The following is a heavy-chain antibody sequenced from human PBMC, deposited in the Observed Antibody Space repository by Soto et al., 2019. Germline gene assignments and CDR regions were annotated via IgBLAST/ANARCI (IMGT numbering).Heavy chain of an antibody. J-gene: IGHJ4*02. Sequence: SETLSLTCTVSGGSIGSGGYYWSWIRQHPGKGLEWIGYIYYSGIPYYNPSLKSRVTISVDTSKNQFSLKLSSVTAADTAVYYCARSPGYYIDYWGQGTLVTVSS. CDR3: ARSPGYYIDY. CDR1: GGSIGSGGYY. CDR2: IYYSGIP. V-gene: IGHV4-31*03.